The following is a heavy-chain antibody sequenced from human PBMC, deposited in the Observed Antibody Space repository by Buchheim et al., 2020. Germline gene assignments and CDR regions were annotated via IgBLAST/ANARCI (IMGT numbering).Heavy chain of an antibody. D-gene: IGHD3-3*01. Sequence: QVQLQESGPGLVKPSGTLSLTCTVSGDSISSDNWWSWVRQSPEKGLEWIGDVHHSGRTNSNPSLKSRVTISIDKFQHQFSLRLTSLSAADTAVYYCAKEDFWFDPWGQGTL. V-gene: IGHV4-4*02. CDR2: VHHSGRT. CDR1: GDSISSDNW. CDR3: AKEDFWFDP. J-gene: IGHJ5*02.